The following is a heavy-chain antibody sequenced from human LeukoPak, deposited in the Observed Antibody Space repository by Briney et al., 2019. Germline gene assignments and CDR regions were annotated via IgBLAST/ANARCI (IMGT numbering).Heavy chain of an antibody. V-gene: IGHV1-2*02. D-gene: IGHD3-22*01. CDR3: AIENYYDSSGYSKAFDY. Sequence: ASVKVSCKTSGYTFTVKFLHWPRQAPGQGLEWMGGIEPNSGGAVYGQNFRGRVTVTRDTSVSTAYMELSRLRFDDTAVYYCAIENYYDSSGYSKAFDYWGQGTLVTVSS. CDR1: GYTFTVKF. CDR2: IEPNSGGA. J-gene: IGHJ4*02.